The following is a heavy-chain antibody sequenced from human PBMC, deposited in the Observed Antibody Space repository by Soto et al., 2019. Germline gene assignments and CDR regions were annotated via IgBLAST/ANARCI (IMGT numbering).Heavy chain of an antibody. CDR2: IRSKANSYAT. D-gene: IGHD2-2*01. V-gene: IGHV3-73*01. Sequence: GGSLRLSCAASGFTFSGSAMHWVRQASGKGLEWVGRIRSKANSYATAYAASVKGRFTISRDDSKNTAYLQMNSLKTEDTAVYYCTTLYADDAFDIWGQGTMVTVSS. CDR3: TTLYADDAFDI. CDR1: GFTFSGSA. J-gene: IGHJ3*02.